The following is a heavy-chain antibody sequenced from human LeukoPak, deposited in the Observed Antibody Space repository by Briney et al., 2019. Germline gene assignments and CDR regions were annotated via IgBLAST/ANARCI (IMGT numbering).Heavy chain of an antibody. D-gene: IGHD1-14*01. J-gene: IGHJ6*03. CDR3: ARTGAENYYYYYYMDV. Sequence: GGSLRLSCAASGFTFSSYWMHWVRQAPGKGLVWISRINSDGSSTYYADSVKGRFTISRDNSKNTLYLQMNSLKAEDTAVYYCARTGAENYYYYYYMDVWGKGTTVTVSS. CDR1: GFTFSSYW. CDR2: INSDGSST. V-gene: IGHV3-74*01.